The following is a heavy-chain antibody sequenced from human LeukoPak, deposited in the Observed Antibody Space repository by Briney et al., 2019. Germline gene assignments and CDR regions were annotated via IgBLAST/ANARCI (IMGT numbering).Heavy chain of an antibody. V-gene: IGHV4-34*01. CDR1: GGSFSGYY. Sequence: SETLSLTCAVYGGSFSGYYWSWIRQPPGKGLEWIGEINHSGSTNYNPSLKSRVTISVDTSKNQFSLKLSSVTAADTAVYYCASVEMATTAFDYWGQGTLVTVSS. CDR2: INHSGST. CDR3: ASVEMATTAFDY. J-gene: IGHJ4*02. D-gene: IGHD5-24*01.